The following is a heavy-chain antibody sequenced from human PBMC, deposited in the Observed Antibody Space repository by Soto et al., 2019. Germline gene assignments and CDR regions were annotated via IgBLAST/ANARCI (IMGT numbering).Heavy chain of an antibody. Sequence: QEQVVESGGGVVQPGRSLRLSCTASGFTFNNYGLHWVRQAPGKGLEWVALLTSGGSHKFYSESVKGRFTISRDDSKNTLLLQMYSLRTEDMAVYYCARVGSFDVLGRGTMVTVSS. J-gene: IGHJ3*01. CDR3: ARVGSFDV. CDR1: GFTFNNYG. D-gene: IGHD3-10*01. V-gene: IGHV3-30*03. CDR2: LTSGGSHK.